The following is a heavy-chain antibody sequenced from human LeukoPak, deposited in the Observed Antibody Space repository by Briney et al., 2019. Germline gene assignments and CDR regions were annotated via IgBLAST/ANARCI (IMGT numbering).Heavy chain of an antibody. CDR2: ISYDGSNK. D-gene: IGHD6-6*01. CDR1: GFTFSSYA. V-gene: IGHV3-30-3*01. Sequence: GGSLRFSCAASGFTFSSYAMHWVRQAPGKGLEWVAVISYDGSNKYYADSVKGRFTISRDNSKNTLYLQMNSLRAEDTAVYYCARVFRIAARPAWFDPWGQGTLVTVSS. J-gene: IGHJ5*02. CDR3: ARVFRIAARPAWFDP.